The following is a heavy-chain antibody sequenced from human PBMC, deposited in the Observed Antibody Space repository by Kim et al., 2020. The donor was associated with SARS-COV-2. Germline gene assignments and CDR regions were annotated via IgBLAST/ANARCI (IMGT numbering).Heavy chain of an antibody. V-gene: IGHV3-48*02. J-gene: IGHJ4*02. CDR3: ARALGYSYGYYFDY. Sequence: ADYVRGQFTNSRDNAKNSLYLQMNSLRDEDTAVYYCARALGYSYGYYFDYWGQGTLVTVSS. D-gene: IGHD5-18*01.